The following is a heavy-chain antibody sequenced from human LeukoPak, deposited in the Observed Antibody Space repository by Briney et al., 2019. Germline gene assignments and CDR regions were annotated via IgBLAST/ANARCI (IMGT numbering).Heavy chain of an antibody. Sequence: GGSLRLSCAASGFTFSDYSMNWVRQAPRKGLEWVSSIVASGGSTYYADSVKGRFTISRDNSNNTLYLQMNSLRAEDTAVYYCARVRLTYDSRGLRYYFDYWGQGTLVTVSS. J-gene: IGHJ4*02. CDR2: IVASGGST. V-gene: IGHV3-23*01. D-gene: IGHD3-22*01. CDR3: ARVRLTYDSRGLRYYFDY. CDR1: GFTFSDYS.